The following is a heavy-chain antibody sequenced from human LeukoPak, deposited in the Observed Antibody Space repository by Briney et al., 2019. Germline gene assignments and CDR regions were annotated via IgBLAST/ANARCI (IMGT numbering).Heavy chain of an antibody. D-gene: IGHD5-18*01. J-gene: IGHJ5*02. CDR2: MYYSGST. Sequence: SETLSLTCTVSGDSISSNSYYWGWLRQPPGKGLEWIGSMYYSGSTYYNSSLKSRVTISVDTSKNQFSLKLSSVTAADTAVYYCARQFYTAIVLFWFDPWGLGTLVTVSS. CDR3: ARQFYTAIVLFWFDP. V-gene: IGHV4-39*07. CDR1: GDSISSNSYY.